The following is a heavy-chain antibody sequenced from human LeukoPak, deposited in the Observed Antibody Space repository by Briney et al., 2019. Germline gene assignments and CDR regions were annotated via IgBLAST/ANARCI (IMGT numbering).Heavy chain of an antibody. CDR2: IDYSGSA. J-gene: IGHJ4*02. CDR3: GSFSQDSGGYYYHDF. D-gene: IGHD3-22*01. Sequence: PSETLSLTCSVSGGSISSYYWSWIRQPPGKGLEWIGYIDYSGSAIYNPSLKSRVTISVDTPKNQFSLKLSSVTAADTAVYYCGSFSQDSGGYYYHDFWGQGTLVTVSS. V-gene: IGHV4-59*01. CDR1: GGSISSYY.